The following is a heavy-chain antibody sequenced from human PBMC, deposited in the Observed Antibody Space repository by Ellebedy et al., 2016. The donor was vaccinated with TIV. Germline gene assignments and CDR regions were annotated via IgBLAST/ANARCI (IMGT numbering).Heavy chain of an antibody. J-gene: IGHJ4*02. V-gene: IGHV3-23*01. D-gene: IGHD6-13*01. CDR1: GFTFDNYA. CDR2: ISGSGVSA. Sequence: GESLKISCAASGFTFDNYAMSWIRQAPGKGLEWVSAISGSGVSAYYSDSVKGRFTISRDNFKNTVSLQMNDLTAEDTAVYFCATGGYSNSWIPNYFDYWGQGTLVTVSS. CDR3: ATGGYSNSWIPNYFDY.